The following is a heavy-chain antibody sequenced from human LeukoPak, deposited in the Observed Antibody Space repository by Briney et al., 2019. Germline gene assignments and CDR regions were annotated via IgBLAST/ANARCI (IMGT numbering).Heavy chain of an antibody. Sequence: SETLSLTCTVSGGSISSYYWSWIRQPPGKGLEWIGYINYNGSTNYNPSLKSRVTISVDTSKNQFSLKLNSVTAADTAVYYCARRRGDPYSSSWYYFDYWGQGTLVTVSS. CDR1: GGSISSYY. D-gene: IGHD6-13*01. V-gene: IGHV4-59*08. CDR2: INYNGST. J-gene: IGHJ4*02. CDR3: ARRRGDPYSSSWYYFDY.